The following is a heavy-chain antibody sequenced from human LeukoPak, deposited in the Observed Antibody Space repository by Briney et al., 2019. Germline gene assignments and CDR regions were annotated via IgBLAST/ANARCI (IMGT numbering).Heavy chain of an antibody. Sequence: SETLSLTCAVSGGSISSGGYSWSWIRQPPGKGLEWIGYIYHSGSTYYNPSLKSRVTISVDRSKNQFSLKLSSVTAADTAAYYCALSSGYYYLDYWGQGTLVTVSS. D-gene: IGHD3-22*01. V-gene: IGHV4-30-2*01. J-gene: IGHJ4*02. CDR1: GGSISSGGYS. CDR2: IYHSGST. CDR3: ALSSGYYYLDY.